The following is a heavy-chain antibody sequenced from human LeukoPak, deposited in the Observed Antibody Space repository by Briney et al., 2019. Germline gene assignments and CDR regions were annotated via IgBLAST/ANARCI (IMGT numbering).Heavy chain of an antibody. V-gene: IGHV1-2*02. J-gene: IGHJ6*03. CDR3: ARVNCSSTSCYVDYYYYYYMDV. CDR2: INPNSGGT. Sequence: ASVKVSCKASGYTFTGYYMHWVRQAPGQGLEWMGWINPNSGGTNYAQKFQGRVTMTRDTSISTAYMELRSLRSDDTAVYYCARVNCSSTSCYVDYYYYYYMDVWGKGTTVTVSS. CDR1: GYTFTGYY. D-gene: IGHD2-2*01.